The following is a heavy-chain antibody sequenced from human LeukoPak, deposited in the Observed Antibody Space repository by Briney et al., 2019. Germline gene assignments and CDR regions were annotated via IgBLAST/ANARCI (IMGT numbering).Heavy chain of an antibody. D-gene: IGHD3-16*02. CDR3: ANLQQALFIVAKAFDI. CDR2: ISGSGGRS. CDR1: GFNFSSNS. V-gene: IGHV3-23*01. Sequence: GGSLRLSCAASGFNFSSNSMRWVRQAPGEGLEWVSAISGSGGRSFYADSVKGRFTISRDNSKNTLYLQMNSLRAEDTAVYYCANLQQALFIVAKAFDIWGQGTMVTVSS. J-gene: IGHJ3*02.